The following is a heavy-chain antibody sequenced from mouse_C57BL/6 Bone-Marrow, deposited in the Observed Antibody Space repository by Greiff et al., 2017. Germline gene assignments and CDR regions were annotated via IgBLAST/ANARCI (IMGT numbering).Heavy chain of an antibody. V-gene: IGHV1-9*01. CDR1: VYTFPGYW. CDR2: ILPGSGST. J-gene: IGHJ2*01. Sequence: QVQLQQSGAELMKPGASVKLSCKATVYTFPGYWLEWVKPRPGHGLEWIGEILPGSGSTNYNEKFKGKATFTADTSANTAYMQLSSLTTEDSAIYYSAREYYYGRALFDHWGQGTTLTVAS. D-gene: IGHD1-1*01. CDR3: AREYYYGRALFDH.